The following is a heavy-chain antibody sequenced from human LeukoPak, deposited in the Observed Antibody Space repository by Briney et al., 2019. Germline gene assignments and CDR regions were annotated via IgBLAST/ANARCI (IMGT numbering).Heavy chain of an antibody. V-gene: IGHV1-2*02. CDR1: GYTFTGYY. CDR2: INPNSGGT. D-gene: IGHD6-19*01. CDR3: ARGDSVAGPNDY. Sequence: ASVKVSCKASGYTFTGYYMHWVRQAPGQGLEWMGWINPNSGGTNYAQRLQGRVTMTRDTSISTAYMELSRLRSDDTAVYYCARGDSVAGPNDYWGQGTLVTVSS. J-gene: IGHJ4*02.